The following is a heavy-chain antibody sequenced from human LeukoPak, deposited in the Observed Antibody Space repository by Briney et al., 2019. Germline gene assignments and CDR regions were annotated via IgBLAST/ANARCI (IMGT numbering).Heavy chain of an antibody. CDR2: IYYSGST. V-gene: IGHV4-59*01. J-gene: IGHJ2*01. CDR1: GGSISSYY. D-gene: IGHD3-22*01. Sequence: SLETLSLTCTVSGGSISSYYWSWIRQPPGKGLEWIGYIYYSGSTNYNPSLKSRVTISVDTSKNQFSLKLSSVTAADTAVYYCARDRGFAGPTRRYFDLWGRGTLVTVSS. CDR3: ARDRGFAGPTRRYFDL.